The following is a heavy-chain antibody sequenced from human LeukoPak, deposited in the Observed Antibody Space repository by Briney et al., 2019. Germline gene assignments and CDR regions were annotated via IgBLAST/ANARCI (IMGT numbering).Heavy chain of an antibody. V-gene: IGHV4-59*01. J-gene: IGHJ4*02. CDR3: ASTVGETIDY. Sequence: SETLSLTCTVSGGSISSYYWSWIRQPPGKRLEWIGYIYYSGSTNYNPSLKSRVTISVDTSKNQFSLKLSSVTAADTAVYYCASTVGETIDYWGQGTLVTVSS. CDR1: GGSISSYY. CDR2: IYYSGST. D-gene: IGHD3-10*01.